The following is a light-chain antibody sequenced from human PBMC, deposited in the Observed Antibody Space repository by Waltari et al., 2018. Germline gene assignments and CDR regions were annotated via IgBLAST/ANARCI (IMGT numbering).Light chain of an antibody. J-gene: IGKJ4*01. CDR1: QSVTSN. CDR3: QQYNKWPPLT. CDR2: GAS. Sequence: EIVMTQSPATLPWSPGEIATLPCRASQSVTSNLAWYQQKPGQAPRLLIYGASTRATGIPARFSGSGSGTEFTLTISSLQSEDFAVYYCQQYNKWPPLTFGGGTKVEIK. V-gene: IGKV3-15*01.